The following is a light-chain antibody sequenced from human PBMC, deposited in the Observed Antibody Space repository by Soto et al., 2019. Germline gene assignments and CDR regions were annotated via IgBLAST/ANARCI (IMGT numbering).Light chain of an antibody. CDR1: RDVSSY. V-gene: IGKV1-9*01. Sequence: IQMTQSPSPLSATVGDRVTITCRASRDVSSYLVWYQQKPGKAPELLIYAASTLQSGVPLRFSGSGSGTEFTLTISSLQPEDFATYYCQQLSYYPRTFGQGTKLEI. CDR3: QQLSYYPRT. CDR2: AAS. J-gene: IGKJ2*01.